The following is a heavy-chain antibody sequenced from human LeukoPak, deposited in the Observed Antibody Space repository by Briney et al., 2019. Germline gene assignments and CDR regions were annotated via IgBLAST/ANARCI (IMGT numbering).Heavy chain of an antibody. V-gene: IGHV1-2*02. Sequence: ASLKVSCKASEYTFTDYYMHWVRQAPGQGLEWMGWINPNSGDTNYAQTFQGRVTMTRDPSISTAYMALTRLRSDDTAVYYCARDAWLVGTTNLYYFDYWGQGTLVTVSS. D-gene: IGHD1-26*01. CDR2: INPNSGDT. J-gene: IGHJ4*02. CDR3: ARDAWLVGTTNLYYFDY. CDR1: EYTFTDYY.